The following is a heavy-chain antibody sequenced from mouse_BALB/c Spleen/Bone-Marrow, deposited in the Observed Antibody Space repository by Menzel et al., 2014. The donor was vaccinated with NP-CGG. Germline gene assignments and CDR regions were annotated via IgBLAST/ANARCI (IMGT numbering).Heavy chain of an antibody. J-gene: IGHJ4*01. D-gene: IGHD2-4*01. CDR2: IYYSGTI. CDR3: ARDGGLRGYAMDY. CDR1: GISITTGNYR. Sequence: EVQLQQSGPGLVKPSQTVSLTCTVTGISITTGNYRWSWIRQFPGNKLEWIGYIYYSGTITYNPSLTSRTTITRDTSKNQVFLEMNSLTAEDAATYYCARDGGLRGYAMDYWGQGTSVTVSS. V-gene: IGHV3-5*02.